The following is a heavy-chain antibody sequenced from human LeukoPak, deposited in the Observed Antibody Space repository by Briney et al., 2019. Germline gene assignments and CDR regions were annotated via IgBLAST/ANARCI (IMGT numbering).Heavy chain of an antibody. D-gene: IGHD6-6*01. CDR1: GYTFTSYD. CDR3: ARVGGYSSSSGWFDP. Sequence: ASVKVSCKASGYTFTSYDINWVRQATGQGLEWIGWMNPNSGNTGYAQKFQGRVTMTRNTSISTAYMELSSLRSEDTAVYYCARVGGYSSSSGWFDPWGQGTLVTVSS. J-gene: IGHJ5*02. V-gene: IGHV1-8*01. CDR2: MNPNSGNT.